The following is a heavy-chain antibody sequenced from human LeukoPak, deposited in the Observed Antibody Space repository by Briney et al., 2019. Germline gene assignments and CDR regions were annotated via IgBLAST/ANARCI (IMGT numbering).Heavy chain of an antibody. Sequence: GGSLRLSCAASGITFSSDYMSWVRQAPGKGLEWVSVIYSGGSTYYADSVKGRFTISRDNSKNTVYLEMTSLRAEDTAVYYCARDRTIFDSGIDVWGQGTPVTVSS. CDR3: ARDRTIFDSGIDV. CDR2: IYSGGST. D-gene: IGHD3-9*01. J-gene: IGHJ6*02. CDR1: GITFSSDY. V-gene: IGHV3-53*01.